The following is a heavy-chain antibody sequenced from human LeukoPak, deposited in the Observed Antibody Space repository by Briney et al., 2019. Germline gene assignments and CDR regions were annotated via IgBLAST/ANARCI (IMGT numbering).Heavy chain of an antibody. CDR2: IKQDGSVK. Sequence: PGGSLRLSCAASGFAISSFWMTWVRQAPGKGLEWLANIKQDGSVKYYADSVKGRFTISRDNAENSLYLQMNSRRDEDTAIYHCGKFNTNPGYALDIWGQGKMVTVSS. V-gene: IGHV3-7*01. J-gene: IGHJ3*02. CDR3: GKFNTNPGYALDI. D-gene: IGHD5-18*01. CDR1: GFAISSFW.